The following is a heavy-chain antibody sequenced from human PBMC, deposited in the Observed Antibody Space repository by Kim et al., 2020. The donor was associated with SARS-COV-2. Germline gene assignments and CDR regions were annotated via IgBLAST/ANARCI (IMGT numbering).Heavy chain of an antibody. D-gene: IGHD1-1*01. Sequence: ASVKVSCKASGYTFSAYFMHWVRQAPGQGLEWMGRLNPNTGDAEYAHRFEGRVTMTTDMSINTAYMEVTRLTSDDAAVYYCARGAPTTAWSADYWGLGSL. CDR2: LNPNTGDA. CDR1: GYTFSAYF. J-gene: IGHJ4*02. CDR3: ARGAPTTAWSADY. V-gene: IGHV1-2*06.